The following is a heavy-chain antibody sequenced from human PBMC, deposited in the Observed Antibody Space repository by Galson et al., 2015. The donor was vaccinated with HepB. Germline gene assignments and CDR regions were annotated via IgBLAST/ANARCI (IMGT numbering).Heavy chain of an antibody. V-gene: IGHV3-23*01. Sequence: SLRLSCATSGFTFTNYAMSWVRQRPGKGLEWVSSRGSGGTLYQPDSVKGRFDVSRDNSKSTLYLQMNSLRVEDTAVYYCAKQRGPHYSYYHLDVWGKGTTVTVSS. CDR3: AKQRGPHYSYYHLDV. D-gene: IGHD6-25*01. J-gene: IGHJ6*03. CDR2: SRGSGGTL. CDR1: GFTFTNYA.